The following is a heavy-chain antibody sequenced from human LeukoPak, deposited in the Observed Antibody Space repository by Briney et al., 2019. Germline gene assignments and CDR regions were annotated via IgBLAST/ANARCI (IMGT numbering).Heavy chain of an antibody. CDR2: INHSGST. V-gene: IGHV4-34*01. CDR1: GRSFSGYY. J-gene: IGHJ6*02. CDR3: ARGYYYYYGMDV. Sequence: SETLSLTCAVYGRSFSGYYWSWIRQPPGKGLEWIGEINHSGSTNYNPSLKSRVTISVDTSKNQFSLKLSSVTAADTAVYYCARGYYYYYGMDVWGQGTTVTVSS.